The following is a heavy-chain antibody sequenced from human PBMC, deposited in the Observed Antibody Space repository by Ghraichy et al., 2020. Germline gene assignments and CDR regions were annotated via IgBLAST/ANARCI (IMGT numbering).Heavy chain of an antibody. D-gene: IGHD2-2*01. J-gene: IGHJ6*03. Sequence: SETLSLTCAVYGGSLSGYYWSWIRQPPGKGLEWIGEINHSGSTKYNPSLKSRVTISVDTSKNQFSLKLSSVTAADTAVYYCARGSRNQQYSNHDYMDVWGKGTTVTVSS. CDR2: INHSGST. CDR3: ARGSRNQQYSNHDYMDV. V-gene: IGHV4-34*01. CDR1: GGSLSGYY.